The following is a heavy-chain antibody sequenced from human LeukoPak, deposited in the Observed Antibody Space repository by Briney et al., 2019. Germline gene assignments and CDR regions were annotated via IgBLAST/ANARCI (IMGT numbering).Heavy chain of an antibody. CDR2: ISWNSGSI. Sequence: PGGSLRLSCAASGFTFDDYAMHWVRQAPGKGLEWVSGISWNSGSIGYADSVKGRFTISRDNAKNSLYLQMNSLRAEDTALYYCAKDTATYCSGGSCYWTDYYYYGMDVWGQGTTVTVSS. J-gene: IGHJ6*02. V-gene: IGHV3-9*01. D-gene: IGHD2-15*01. CDR1: GFTFDDYA. CDR3: AKDTATYCSGGSCYWTDYYYYGMDV.